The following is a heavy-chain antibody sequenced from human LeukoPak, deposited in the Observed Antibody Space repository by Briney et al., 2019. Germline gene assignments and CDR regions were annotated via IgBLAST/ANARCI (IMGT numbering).Heavy chain of an antibody. CDR3: ARSRPIRPTFFDY. V-gene: IGHV3-11*06. CDR2: ISSSSSYT. Sequence: PGGSLRLSCAASGVTFNEYYMSWIRQAPGKGLEWISYISSSSSYTNYADSVKGRFTISRDNAKNSLYLQMNSLRAEDTAMYYCARSRPIRPTFFDYWGQGNLVTVSS. J-gene: IGHJ4*02. D-gene: IGHD1-1*01. CDR1: GVTFNEYY.